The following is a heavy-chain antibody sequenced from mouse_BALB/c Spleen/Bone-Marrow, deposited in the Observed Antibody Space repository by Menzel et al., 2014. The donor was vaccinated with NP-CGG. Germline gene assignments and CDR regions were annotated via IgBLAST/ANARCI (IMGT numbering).Heavy chain of an antibody. J-gene: IGHJ3*01. CDR1: GFTFSDYY. CDR3: ARGGGNYEGAWFAY. V-gene: IGHV5-4*02. CDR2: TSDGGSYT. Sequence: EVKLMESGGGLVKPGGSLKLSCAASGFTFSDYYMYWVRQTPEKRLEWVATTSDGGSYTYYPDSVKGRFTISRDNAKNNLYLQMSSLKSEDTAMYYCARGGGNYEGAWFAYWGQGTLVTVSA. D-gene: IGHD2-1*01.